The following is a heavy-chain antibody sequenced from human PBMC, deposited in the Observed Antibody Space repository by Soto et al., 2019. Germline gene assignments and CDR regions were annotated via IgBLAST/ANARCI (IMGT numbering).Heavy chain of an antibody. D-gene: IGHD3-3*01. Sequence: QVQLQQWGAGLLKPSETLSLTCAVYGGSFSGYYWSWIRQPPGKGLEWIGYIYYSGSTYYNPSLKSRVTISVDTSKNQFSLKLSSVTAADTAVYYCARTLGSGYYGYAFDIWGQGTMVTVSS. V-gene: IGHV4-34*01. J-gene: IGHJ3*02. CDR3: ARTLGSGYYGYAFDI. CDR1: GGSFSGYY. CDR2: IYYSGST.